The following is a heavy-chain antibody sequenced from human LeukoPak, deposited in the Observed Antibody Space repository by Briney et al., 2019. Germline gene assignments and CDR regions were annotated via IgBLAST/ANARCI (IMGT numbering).Heavy chain of an antibody. J-gene: IGHJ4*02. CDR3: TRPGLYDSGKYYVDS. V-gene: IGHV3-7*01. D-gene: IGHD3-10*01. Sequence: GGSLRLSCTASGFIFDNSYMTWLRQAPGKGLEWVADINPDGSAQAYLGSVKGRFTISRDNAKNGLFLQMSSLRVDDTAIYYCTRPGLYDSGKYYVDSWGQGTLVTVSS. CDR2: INPDGSAQ. CDR1: GFIFDNSY.